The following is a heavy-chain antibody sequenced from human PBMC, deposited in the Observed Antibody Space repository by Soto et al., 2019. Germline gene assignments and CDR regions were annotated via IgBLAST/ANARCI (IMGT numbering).Heavy chain of an antibody. CDR1: AFTFSSYG. J-gene: IGHJ4*02. CDR2: ISYDGSNR. V-gene: IGHV3-30*03. D-gene: IGHD1-26*01. Sequence: QVQLVESGGGVVQPGRSLRLSCAASAFTFSSYGMHWVRQAPGKGLEWVAVISYDGSNRYYADSVKGRFTISRDNSKSTLYLQMISLRAEDTAVYYCARDESGTYTYFDYWGQGTLVTVSS. CDR3: ARDESGTYTYFDY.